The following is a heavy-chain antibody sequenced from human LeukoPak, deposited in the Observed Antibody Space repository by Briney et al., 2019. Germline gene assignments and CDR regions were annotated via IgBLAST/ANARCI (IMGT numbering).Heavy chain of an antibody. Sequence: GGSLRLSCAASGFTFSSYWMHWVRQAPGKGLVWVSHIDSDGRSTSYADSVKGRFTISRDNAKNTLYLQMNSLRAEDTAVYYCARDRDCSGGSCYSGLPHPVENWFDSWGQGTLVTVSS. J-gene: IGHJ5*01. CDR3: ARDRDCSGGSCYSGLPHPVENWFDS. CDR2: IDSDGRST. CDR1: GFTFSSYW. V-gene: IGHV3-74*01. D-gene: IGHD2-15*01.